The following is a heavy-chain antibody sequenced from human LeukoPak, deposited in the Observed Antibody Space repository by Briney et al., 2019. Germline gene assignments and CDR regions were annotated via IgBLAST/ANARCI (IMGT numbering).Heavy chain of an antibody. CDR1: GDSVSSNSAA. V-gene: IGHV6-1*01. CDR2: TYYRSRWYT. Sequence: SQTLSLTCAISGDSVSSNSAAWNWIRQSPSRGLEWLGRTYYRSRWYTDCALSVRSRITIRPDTSGNQFSLQLDSVTPEDTAVYYCARLDANFADFWGQGTLVTVSS. J-gene: IGHJ4*02. D-gene: IGHD1-7*01. CDR3: ARLDANFADF.